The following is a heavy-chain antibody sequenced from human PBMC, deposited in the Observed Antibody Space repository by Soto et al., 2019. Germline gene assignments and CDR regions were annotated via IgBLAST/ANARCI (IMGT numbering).Heavy chain of an antibody. CDR3: ALIVATISVYFDP. Sequence: ASVQVSCKASGYTFTNYAIHWVRQAPGQRLEWMGWINPNSGCTNYAQKFQGRVTMTRDTSISTAYMELSRLRSDDTAVYYCALIVATISVYFDPWGQGTLVTVSS. CDR2: INPNSGCT. CDR1: GYTFTNYA. D-gene: IGHD5-12*01. V-gene: IGHV1-2*02. J-gene: IGHJ5*02.